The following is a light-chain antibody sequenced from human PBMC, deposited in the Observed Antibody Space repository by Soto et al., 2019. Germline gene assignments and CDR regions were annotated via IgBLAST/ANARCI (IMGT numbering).Light chain of an antibody. CDR3: LQDYNYPYT. CDR2: AAS. Sequence: AIQMTQSPSSLSASVRDRVTITCRASQGIRSDVAWYQQKPGKAPELLIYAASNLQSGVPSRFSGSGSGTDFTLIINSLQPEDFATYYCLQDYNYPYTFGQGTKVDIK. V-gene: IGKV1-6*01. J-gene: IGKJ2*01. CDR1: QGIRSD.